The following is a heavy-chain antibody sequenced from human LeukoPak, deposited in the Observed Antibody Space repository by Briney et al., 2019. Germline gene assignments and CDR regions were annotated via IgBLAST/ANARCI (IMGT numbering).Heavy chain of an antibody. D-gene: IGHD2-2*01. V-gene: IGHV1-18*01. CDR1: GYTFTSYG. Sequence: GASVKVSCKASGYTFTSYGISWVRQAPGQGLEWMGWISAYNGNTNYAQKLQGRVTMTTDTSTSTAYMELSSLRSEDTAVYYCARDLGEADIVVVPAANDPHYYYYGMDVWGQGTTVTVSS. CDR2: ISAYNGNT. CDR3: ARDLGEADIVVVPAANDPHYYYYGMDV. J-gene: IGHJ6*02.